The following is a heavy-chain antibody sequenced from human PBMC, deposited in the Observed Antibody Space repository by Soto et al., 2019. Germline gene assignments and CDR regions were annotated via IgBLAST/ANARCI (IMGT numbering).Heavy chain of an antibody. CDR2: ISGSGGST. V-gene: IGHV3-23*01. Sequence: GGSLRLSCAASGFTFSSYAMSWVRQAPGKGLEWVSAISGSGGSTYYADSVKGRFTISRDNSKNTLYLQMNSLRVEDTALYYCAKGYIYGTAHFDFWGQGTQVTVSS. CDR3: AKGYIYGTAHFDF. J-gene: IGHJ4*02. CDR1: GFTFSSYA. D-gene: IGHD5-18*01.